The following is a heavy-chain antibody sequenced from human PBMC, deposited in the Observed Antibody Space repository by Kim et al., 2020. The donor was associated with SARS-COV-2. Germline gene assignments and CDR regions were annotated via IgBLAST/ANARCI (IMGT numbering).Heavy chain of an antibody. J-gene: IGHJ4*02. D-gene: IGHD6-6*01. Sequence: GGSLRLSCAASGFTFSNYAMSWVRQAPGRGLEWVSTISGSGGSTYYSDSVKGRFTVSRDNSKNTLYLQMNSLRDEDTAVYYCAKGEGGSSSPFDYWGQGTLVTVSS. CDR1: GFTFSNYA. CDR2: ISGSGGST. V-gene: IGHV3-23*01. CDR3: AKGEGGSSSPFDY.